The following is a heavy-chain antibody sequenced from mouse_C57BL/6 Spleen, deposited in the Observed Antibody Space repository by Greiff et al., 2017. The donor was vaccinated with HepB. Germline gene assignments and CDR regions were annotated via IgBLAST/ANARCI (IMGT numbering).Heavy chain of an antibody. CDR1: GYSFNGYY. V-gene: IGHV1-42*01. Sequence: VQLQQSGPELVKPGASVKISCKASGYSFNGYYMNWVKQSPEKSLEWIGEINPSTGGTTYNQKFKAKATLTVDKSSSTAYMQLKSLTSEDSAVYYCARWAYDYDGYYYAMDYWGQGTSVTVSS. J-gene: IGHJ4*01. CDR3: ARWAYDYDGYYYAMDY. CDR2: INPSTGGT. D-gene: IGHD2-4*01.